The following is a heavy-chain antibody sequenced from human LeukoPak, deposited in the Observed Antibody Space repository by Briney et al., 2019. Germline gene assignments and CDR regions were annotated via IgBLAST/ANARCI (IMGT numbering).Heavy chain of an antibody. CDR1: GYTFTSYG. CDR2: ISAYNGNT. Sequence: EASVKVSCKASGYTFTSYGISWVRQAPGQGLEWMGWISAYNGNTNYAQKLQGRVTMTTDTSTSTAYMELRSLRSDDTAVYYCASKAGTGPGASPFDYWGQGTLVTVSS. J-gene: IGHJ4*02. D-gene: IGHD6-19*01. CDR3: ASKAGTGPGASPFDY. V-gene: IGHV1-18*01.